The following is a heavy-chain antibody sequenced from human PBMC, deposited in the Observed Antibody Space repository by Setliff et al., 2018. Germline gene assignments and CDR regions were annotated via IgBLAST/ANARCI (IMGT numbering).Heavy chain of an antibody. CDR3: ARSRTGEYSSGWLNWFDP. Sequence: PGGSLRLSCAASGFTFSSYAMHWVRQAPGKGLEYVSAISSNGGSTYYANSVKGRFTTSRDDSKNTLYLQMGSLRAEDMAVYYCARSRTGEYSSGWLNWFDPWGQGTLVTVSS. D-gene: IGHD6-19*01. V-gene: IGHV3-64*01. J-gene: IGHJ5*02. CDR1: GFTFSSYA. CDR2: ISSNGGST.